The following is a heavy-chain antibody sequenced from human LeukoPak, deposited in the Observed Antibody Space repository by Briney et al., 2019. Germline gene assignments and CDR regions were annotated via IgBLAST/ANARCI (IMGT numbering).Heavy chain of an antibody. CDR3: ARDSAVSHFDS. J-gene: IGHJ4*02. CDR2: LSSNSISL. D-gene: IGHD2-8*01. V-gene: IGHV3-48*02. Sequence: PGGSLRLSCAASGFTFSSYNMNWVRPAPGKGLEWLSLLSSNSISLYYEDSVKGLLTISRDNAQNSLYLRMNSLKDEDMAVYYCARDSAVSHFDSWGQGTLVTVSS. CDR1: GFTFSSYN.